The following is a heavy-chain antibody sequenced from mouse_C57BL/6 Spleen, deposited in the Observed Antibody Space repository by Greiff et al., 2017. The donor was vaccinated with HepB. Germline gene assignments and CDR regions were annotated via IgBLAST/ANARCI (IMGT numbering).Heavy chain of an antibody. CDR3: ARHKESFDV. J-gene: IGHJ1*03. V-gene: IGHV5-12*01. CDR1: GFTFSDYY. CDR2: ISNGGGST. Sequence: EVKLVESGGGLVQPGGSLKLSCAASGFTFSDYYMYWVRQTPEKRLEWVAYISNGGGSTYYPDTVKGRFTISRDNAKNTLYLQMSRLKSEDTAMYYCARHKESFDVWGTGTTVTVSS.